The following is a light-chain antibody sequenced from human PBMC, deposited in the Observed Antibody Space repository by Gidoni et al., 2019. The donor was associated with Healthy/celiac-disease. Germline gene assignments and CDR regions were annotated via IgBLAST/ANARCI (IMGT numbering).Light chain of an antibody. Sequence: EIVLTQSPGTLSLSPGERATLSCRASQSVSSSYLAWYQQKPGQAPRLLIYGASSRATGIPDRVSGSGSGTDCTLTISRLELEDVAVYYCQQYGSSPGWTFGQGTKVESK. J-gene: IGKJ1*01. CDR2: GAS. CDR3: QQYGSSPGWT. V-gene: IGKV3-20*01. CDR1: QSVSSSY.